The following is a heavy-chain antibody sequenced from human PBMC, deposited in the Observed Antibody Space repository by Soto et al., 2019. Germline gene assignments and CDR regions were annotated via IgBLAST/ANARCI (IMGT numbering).Heavy chain of an antibody. CDR3: AKASGRWTD. CDR1: GFTFSGYA. CDR2: ISGGGGPT. Sequence: GGSLRLSCAASGFTFSGYAMNWVRQAPGKGLEWVSTISGGGGPTDYADSVKGRFTISRDNSKNTLYLQMNSLRAEDTAVYYCAKASGRWTDWGQGTLVTVSS. D-gene: IGHD3-10*01. J-gene: IGHJ4*02. V-gene: IGHV3-23*01.